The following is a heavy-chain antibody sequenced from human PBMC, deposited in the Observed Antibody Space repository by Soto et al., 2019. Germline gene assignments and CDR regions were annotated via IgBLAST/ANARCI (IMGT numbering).Heavy chain of an antibody. J-gene: IGHJ3*02. D-gene: IGHD6-19*01. Sequence: PGGSLRLSCAASVLSISQYWMHWVRQAPGKGLVWVSCIKSGSSDICYADSVKGRFTISRDNAKNSLYLQMNSLRAEDTAVYYCARDYSSGNDAFDIWGQGTMVTVSS. V-gene: IGHV3-21*01. CDR3: ARDYSSGNDAFDI. CDR2: IKSGSSDI. CDR1: VLSISQYW.